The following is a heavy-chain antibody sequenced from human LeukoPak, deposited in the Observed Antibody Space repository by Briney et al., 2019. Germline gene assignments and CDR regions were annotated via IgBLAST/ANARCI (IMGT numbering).Heavy chain of an antibody. CDR2: IIPNNGGT. J-gene: IGHJ4*02. Sequence: ASVKVSCKTSGYTFTGYYMHWVRQAPGQGLEWMGWIIPNNGGTNYAQKFQGRDTMTRDTSISTAFMELSRLRSDDTAIYYCARANQNYFDYWGQGTLVTVSS. CDR3: ARANQNYFDY. D-gene: IGHD1-14*01. CDR1: GYTFTGYY. V-gene: IGHV1-2*02.